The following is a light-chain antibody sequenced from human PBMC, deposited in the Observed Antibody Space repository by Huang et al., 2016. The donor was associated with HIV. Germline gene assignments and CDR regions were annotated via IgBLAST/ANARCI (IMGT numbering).Light chain of an antibody. CDR2: QVS. CDR1: QSLVSSDGDTY. V-gene: IGKV2-30*01. J-gene: IGKJ1*01. CDR3: MQGTHWPGT. Sequence: DVVMTQAPLSLPVTLGQSASMFCKSSQSLVSSDGDTYLNWFQQRPGQAPRRLIYQVSNRDSGVPQRFSGSGSGTHFTLRIKTVEAEDVAIYYCMQGTHWPGTFGPGTKMDI.